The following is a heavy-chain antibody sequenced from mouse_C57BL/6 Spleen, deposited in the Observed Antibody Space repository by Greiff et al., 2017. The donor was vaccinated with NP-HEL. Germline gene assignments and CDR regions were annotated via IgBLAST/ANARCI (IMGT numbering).Heavy chain of an antibody. CDR1: GYTFTSYW. V-gene: IGHV1-69*01. J-gene: IGHJ3*01. D-gene: IGHD1-1*02. Sequence: VQLQQPGAELVMPGASVKLSCKASGYTFTSYWMHWVKQRPGQGLEWIGEIDPSDSYTNYNQKFKGKSTLTVDKSSSTAYMQLSSLTSEDSAVYYCARSGGGSFAWFAYWGQGTLVTVSA. CDR3: ARSGGGSFAWFAY. CDR2: IDPSDSYT.